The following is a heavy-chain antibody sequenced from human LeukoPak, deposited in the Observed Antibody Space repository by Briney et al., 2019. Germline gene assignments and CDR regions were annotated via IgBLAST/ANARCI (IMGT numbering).Heavy chain of an antibody. Sequence: ASVKVSCKASGGTFSSYAISWVRQAPGQGLEWMGRIIPIFGTANYAQKFQGIVTITTDESTSTAYMELSSLRSEDTAVYYCARTSLVPPDYYDSSGSGSEHWGQGTLVTVSS. CDR2: IIPIFGTA. J-gene: IGHJ4*02. V-gene: IGHV1-69*05. CDR1: GGTFSSYA. CDR3: ARTSLVPPDYYDSSGSGSEH. D-gene: IGHD3-22*01.